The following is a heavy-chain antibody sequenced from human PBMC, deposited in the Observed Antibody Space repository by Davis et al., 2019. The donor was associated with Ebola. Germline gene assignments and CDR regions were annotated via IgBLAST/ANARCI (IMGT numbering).Heavy chain of an antibody. V-gene: IGHV4-30-4*08. CDR3: ARVGFSYGHAVY. Sequence: PSETLSLTCTVSGSPFSTADFYWSWVRQPPGKGLVWIGYIPYTGRTFHNPSLRRRVSMSVDTSKKQFSLNLTSVTVADSAMYFCARVGFSYGHAVYWGQGTLVTVSS. D-gene: IGHD3-16*01. J-gene: IGHJ4*02. CDR1: GSPFSTADFY. CDR2: IPYTGRT.